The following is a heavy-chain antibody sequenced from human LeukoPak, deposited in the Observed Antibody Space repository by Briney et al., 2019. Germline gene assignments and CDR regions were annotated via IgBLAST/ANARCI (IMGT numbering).Heavy chain of an antibody. CDR3: ATDPFRTDY. CDR1: GFTFSSYG. CDR2: ISGSGGST. Sequence: GGSLRLSCAASGFTFSSYGMSWVRQAPGKGLEWVSAISGSGGSTYYADSVKGRFTISRDNSKNTLYLQMNSLRAEDTAVFYCATDPFRTDYWGQGTLVTVSS. V-gene: IGHV3-23*01. D-gene: IGHD1-1*01. J-gene: IGHJ4*02.